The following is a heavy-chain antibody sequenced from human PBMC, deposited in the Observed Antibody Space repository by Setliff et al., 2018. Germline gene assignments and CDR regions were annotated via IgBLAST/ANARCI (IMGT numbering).Heavy chain of an antibody. Sequence: SETLSLTCRVSGGSISSGNYYWGLIRQPPGKGLGWVATIYYSGSTYSNPSLKSRLIISVDPPDNQFSVKLSSVTAADTAVYYCARHKSNGSGSYPSLYMDVWGKGIMVTVSS. D-gene: IGHD3-10*01. V-gene: IGHV4-39*01. CDR3: ARHKSNGSGSYPSLYMDV. CDR1: GGSISSGNYY. J-gene: IGHJ6*03. CDR2: IYYSGST.